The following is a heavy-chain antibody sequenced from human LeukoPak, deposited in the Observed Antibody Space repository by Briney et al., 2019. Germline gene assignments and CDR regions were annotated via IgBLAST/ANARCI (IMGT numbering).Heavy chain of an antibody. CDR2: ISYDGSNK. V-gene: IGHV3-30-3*01. CDR1: GFTFSSYA. D-gene: IGHD1-26*01. CDR3: ARSIVGATRGAFDI. Sequence: PGGSLRLSCAASGFTFSSYAMHWVRQAPGKGLEWVAVISYDGSNKYYADSVKGRLTISRDNSKNTLYLQMNSLRAEDTAVYYCARSIVGATRGAFDIWGQGTMVTVSS. J-gene: IGHJ3*02.